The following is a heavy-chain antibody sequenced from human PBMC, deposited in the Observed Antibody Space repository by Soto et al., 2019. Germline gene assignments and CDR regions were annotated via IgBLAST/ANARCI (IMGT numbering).Heavy chain of an antibody. V-gene: IGHV1-69*01. J-gene: IGHJ5*02. CDR2: IIPIFGTA. Sequence: QVQLVQSGAEVKKPGSSVKVSCKASGGTFSSYAISWVRQAPGQGLEWMGGIIPIFGTANYAQNFQGRVTITADESTSTAYMELSSVRSEYTAVYYCARLYYDIWRGYSQYTWFDPWGQGTLVTVSS. CDR3: ARLYYDIWRGYSQYTWFDP. D-gene: IGHD3-3*01. CDR1: GGTFSSYA.